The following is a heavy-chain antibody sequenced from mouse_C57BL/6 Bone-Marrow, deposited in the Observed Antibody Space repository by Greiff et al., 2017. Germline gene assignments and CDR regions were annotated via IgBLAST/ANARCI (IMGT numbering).Heavy chain of an antibody. CDR2: IDPSDSYT. D-gene: IGHD2-2*01. Sequence: QQSCKASGYTFTSYWMHWVKQRPGQGLEWIGEIDPSDSYTNYNQKFKGKSTLTVDKSSSTAYMQLSSLTSEDSAVYYCAGVTTRYAMDYWGQGTSVTVSS. CDR3: AGVTTRYAMDY. CDR1: GYTFTSYW. V-gene: IGHV1-69*01. J-gene: IGHJ4*01.